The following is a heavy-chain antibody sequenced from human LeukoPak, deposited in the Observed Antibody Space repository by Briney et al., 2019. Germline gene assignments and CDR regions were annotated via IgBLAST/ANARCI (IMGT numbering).Heavy chain of an antibody. V-gene: IGHV3-30*03. J-gene: IGHJ6*02. CDR1: GFTFSSYG. Sequence: GGSLRLSCAASGFTFSSYGMHWVRQVPGKGLEWVAFISYDGSNKYYADSVKGRFTISRDNSKNTLYLQMNSLRAEDTAVYYCARVNYYYYGMDVWGQGTTVTVSS. CDR2: ISYDGSNK. CDR3: ARVNYYYYGMDV.